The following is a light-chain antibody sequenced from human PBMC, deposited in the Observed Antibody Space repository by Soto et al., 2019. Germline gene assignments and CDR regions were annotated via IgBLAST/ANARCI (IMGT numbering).Light chain of an antibody. CDR1: QSIRTN. CDR3: QQYYDWPPEVT. CDR2: ASS. J-gene: IGKJ3*01. V-gene: IGKV3-15*01. Sequence: EIVLTQSPATLSVYPGETVTLSCRASQSIRTNLARYQQKPGQAPRLLIYASSIKAPGTPDRFTGSGSGTEFSLTISSLESEDVGVYFCQQYYDWPPEVTFGPGTKVDIK.